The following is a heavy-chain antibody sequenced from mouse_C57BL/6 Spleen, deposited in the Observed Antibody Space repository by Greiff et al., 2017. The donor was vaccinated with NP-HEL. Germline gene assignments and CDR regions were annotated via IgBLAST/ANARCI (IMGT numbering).Heavy chain of an antibody. D-gene: IGHD2-4*01. Sequence: VQLVESGAELVRPGTSVKVSCKASGYAFTNYLIEWVKQRPGQGLEWIGVINPGSGGTNYNEKFKGKATLTADKSSSTAYMQLSSLTSEDSAVYFCARNYDYGLDYWGQGTTLTVSS. J-gene: IGHJ2*01. CDR1: GYAFTNYL. V-gene: IGHV1-54*01. CDR3: ARNYDYGLDY. CDR2: INPGSGGT.